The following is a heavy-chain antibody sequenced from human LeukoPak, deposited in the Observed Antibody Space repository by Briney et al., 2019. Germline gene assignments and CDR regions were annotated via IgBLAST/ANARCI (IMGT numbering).Heavy chain of an antibody. Sequence: PSETLSLTCTVSGGSISSYYWSWIRQPPGKGLEWIGYIYYSGSTYYNPSLKGRITISVDTSKNQFSLKLSSVTAADTVVYYCASMTITLNYFDYWGQGTLVTVSS. CDR2: IYYSGST. CDR1: GGSISSYY. V-gene: IGHV4-59*08. D-gene: IGHD4/OR15-4a*01. CDR3: ASMTITLNYFDY. J-gene: IGHJ4*02.